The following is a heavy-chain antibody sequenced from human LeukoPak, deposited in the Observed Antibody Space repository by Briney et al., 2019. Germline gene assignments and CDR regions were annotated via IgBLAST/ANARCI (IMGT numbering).Heavy chain of an antibody. CDR3: ARGGMASPDY. CDR1: GFTFSSYA. J-gene: IGHJ4*02. Sequence: GGSLRLSCAASGFTFSSYAMSWVRQAPGKGLEWVSAISGSGGSTYYADSVKGRFTISRDNAKNSLYLQMSSLRADDTSVYYCARGGMASPDYWGQGTLVTVSS. V-gene: IGHV3-23*01. CDR2: ISGSGGST. D-gene: IGHD3-16*01.